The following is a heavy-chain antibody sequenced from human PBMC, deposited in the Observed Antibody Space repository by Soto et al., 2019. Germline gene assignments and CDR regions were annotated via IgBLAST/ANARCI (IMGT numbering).Heavy chain of an antibody. Sequence: GGSLRLSCAASGFTFSSYAMSWVRQAPGKGLEWVSAISGSGGSTYYADSVKGRFTISRDNSKNTLYLQMNSLRAEDTAVYYCAKDGVDSDILTGDYKGAYYFDYWGQGT. D-gene: IGHD3-9*01. CDR1: GFTFSSYA. CDR3: AKDGVDSDILTGDYKGAYYFDY. J-gene: IGHJ4*02. CDR2: ISGSGGST. V-gene: IGHV3-23*01.